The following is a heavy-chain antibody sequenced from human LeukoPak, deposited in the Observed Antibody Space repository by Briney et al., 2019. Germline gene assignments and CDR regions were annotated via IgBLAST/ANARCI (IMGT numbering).Heavy chain of an antibody. Sequence: SETLSLTCVVSGGSLSTHHWSWIRQSPGRGLEWIGYISDSGSTNYNPSLKSRVTISVDTSKNQFSLMLSSVTAADTAVYYCARAQQLTFYYYYYGMDVWGQGTTVTVSS. V-gene: IGHV4-59*11. CDR2: ISDSGST. CDR1: GGSLSTHH. CDR3: ARAQQLTFYYYYYGMDV. D-gene: IGHD6-13*01. J-gene: IGHJ6*02.